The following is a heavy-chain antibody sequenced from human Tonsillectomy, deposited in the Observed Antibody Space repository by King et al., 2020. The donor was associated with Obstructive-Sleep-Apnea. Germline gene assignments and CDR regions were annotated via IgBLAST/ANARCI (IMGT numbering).Heavy chain of an antibody. D-gene: IGHD6-19*01. CDR2: MNPNSGNK. V-gene: IGHV1-8*01. J-gene: IGHJ6*02. Sequence: VQLVESGAEVKKPGASVKVSCKASGYTFTSYDINWGRQATGQGLERKGWMNPNSGNKGYAQQFQGGGTMTRNTSITTAYMELSSLRSEDTALYYCARRAGGAVGDVWGQGTTVTVSS. CDR3: ARRAGGAVGDV. CDR1: GYTFTSYD.